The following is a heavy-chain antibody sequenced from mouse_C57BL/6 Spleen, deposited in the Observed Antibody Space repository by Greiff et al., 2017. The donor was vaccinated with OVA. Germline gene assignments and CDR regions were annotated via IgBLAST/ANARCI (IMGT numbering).Heavy chain of an antibody. J-gene: IGHJ4*01. CDR2: INPSSGYT. D-gene: IGHD1-3*01. V-gene: IGHV1-7*01. Sequence: VQLQQSGAELAKPGASVKLSCKASGYTFTSYWMHWVKQRPGQGLEWIGYINPSSGYTKYNQKFKDKATLTEDKSSSTAYMQLSSLTYEDAAVYYCARENNDDAMDYWGQGTTVTVSS. CDR3: ARENNDDAMDY. CDR1: GYTFTSYW.